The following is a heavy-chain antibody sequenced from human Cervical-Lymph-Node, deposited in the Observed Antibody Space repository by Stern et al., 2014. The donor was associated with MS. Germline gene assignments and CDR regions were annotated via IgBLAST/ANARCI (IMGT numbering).Heavy chain of an antibody. D-gene: IGHD6-19*01. CDR2: INPSGGST. V-gene: IGHV1-46*01. CDR1: GYILTNYY. J-gene: IGHJ6*02. CDR3: AREVAGHRLGMMDV. Sequence: VQLEESGAEVKKPGASVKVSCKASGYILTNYYMHWVRQAPGQGLEWMGIINPSGGSTSYAQKFQGRVTMTRDTSTSTVYMELSSLRSEDTAVYYCAREVAGHRLGMMDVWGQGTTVIVSS.